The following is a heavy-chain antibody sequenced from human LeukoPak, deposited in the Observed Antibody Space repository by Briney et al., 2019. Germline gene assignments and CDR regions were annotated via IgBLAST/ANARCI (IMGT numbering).Heavy chain of an antibody. CDR1: GFTFSSYA. Sequence: HPGGSLRLSCAASGFTFSSYAMSWVRQAPGKGLEWVSAISGSGGSTYYADSVKGRFTISRDNSKNTLYLQMNSLRAEDTAVYYCARNLKRITMIVVVITYYFDYWGQGTLVTVSS. CDR3: ARNLKRITMIVVVITYYFDY. V-gene: IGHV3-23*01. D-gene: IGHD3-22*01. CDR2: ISGSGGST. J-gene: IGHJ4*02.